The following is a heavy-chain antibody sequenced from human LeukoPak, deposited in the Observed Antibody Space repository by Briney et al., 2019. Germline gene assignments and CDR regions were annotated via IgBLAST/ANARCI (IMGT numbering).Heavy chain of an antibody. CDR3: AKDIVGSAMTGIDY. CDR1: GFDFDDYA. J-gene: IGHJ4*02. V-gene: IGHV3-9*01. CDR2: ISWNSNTK. D-gene: IGHD1-1*01. Sequence: GGSLRLTCAASGFDFDDYAMQWVRQAPGKGLEWVSGISWNSNTKGYADSVKGRFTISRDNAKHSLYLQMDSLRPEDTALYYCAKDIVGSAMTGIDYWGQGTLVTVSS.